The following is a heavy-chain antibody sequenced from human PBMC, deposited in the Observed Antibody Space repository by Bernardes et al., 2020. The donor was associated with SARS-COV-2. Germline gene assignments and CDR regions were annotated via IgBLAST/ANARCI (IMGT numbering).Heavy chain of an antibody. CDR2: ITSFADGGRI. CDR3: ARIDEVTGRDY. D-gene: IGHD6-19*01. V-gene: IGHV3-15*01. CDR1: GFSFSLAW. J-gene: IGHJ4*02. Sequence: GGSLRLSCATSGFSFSLAWMTWARRAPGKGLEWVGRITSFADGGRIAYSPLVKGRFSISRDDAKKTLYLEMNFLTADDTAVYYCARIDEVTGRDYWGQGTLVTVST.